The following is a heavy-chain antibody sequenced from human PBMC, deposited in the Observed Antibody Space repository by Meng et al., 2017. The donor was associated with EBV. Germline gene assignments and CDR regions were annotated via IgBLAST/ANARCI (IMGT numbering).Heavy chain of an antibody. CDR3: AHRRDEYSSSWYGWFDP. CDR2: IYWDDDK. J-gene: IGHJ5*02. CDR1: GFSLSTSGVG. D-gene: IGHD6-13*01. Sequence: LRGSGPTLVKPTQTLPLTCTFSGFSLSTSGVGVGWIRQPPGKALEWLALIYWDDDKRYSPSLKSRLTITKDTSKNQVVLTMTNMDPVDTATYYCAHRRDEYSSSWYGWFDPLGQGTLVTVSS. V-gene: IGHV2-5*02.